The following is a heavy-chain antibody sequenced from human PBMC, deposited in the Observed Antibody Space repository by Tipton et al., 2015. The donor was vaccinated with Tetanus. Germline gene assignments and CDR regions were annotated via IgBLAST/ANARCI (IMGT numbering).Heavy chain of an antibody. CDR3: ARDQGGGRVVRLNWLDP. Sequence: TLSLTCSVSDGPVSSGGFYWGWVRQVTGKGLEWIGNIYYSGTTYYTPSLKSRVSMSVDTSKNQFSLNLRSVTAADTAVYYCARDQGGGRVVRLNWLDPWGQGTLVTVSS. CDR1: DGPVSSGGFY. J-gene: IGHJ5*02. D-gene: IGHD6-6*01. CDR2: IYYSGTT. V-gene: IGHV4-31*03.